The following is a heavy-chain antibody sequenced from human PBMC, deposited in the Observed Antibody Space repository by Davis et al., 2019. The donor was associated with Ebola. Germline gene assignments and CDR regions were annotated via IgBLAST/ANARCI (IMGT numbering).Heavy chain of an antibody. J-gene: IGHJ4*02. CDR2: ISSDGTIT. CDR3: AKDFGNFRGPDY. V-gene: IGHV3-74*01. D-gene: IGHD3-10*01. CDR1: GYTFSTNW. Sequence: GESLKISCAASGYTFSTNWMHWVRQAPGKGLVWFSMISSDGTITRYADSVKGRFSISRDNAKNTLYLQMNGLRAEDTAVYYCAKDFGNFRGPDYWGQGTLVTVPS.